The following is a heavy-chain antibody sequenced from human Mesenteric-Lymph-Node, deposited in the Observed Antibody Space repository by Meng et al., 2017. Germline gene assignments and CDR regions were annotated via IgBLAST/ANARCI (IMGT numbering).Heavy chain of an antibody. J-gene: IGHJ3*02. CDR2: INHSGST. Sequence: GSLRLSCAVYGGSFSGYYWSWIRQPPGKGLEWIGEINHSGSTNYNPSLKSRVTISVDTSKNQFSLKLSSVTAADTAVYYCARDRGDSSGWYGNVGAFDIWGQGTMVTVSS. CDR1: GGSFSGYY. D-gene: IGHD6-19*01. V-gene: IGHV4-34*01. CDR3: ARDRGDSSGWYGNVGAFDI.